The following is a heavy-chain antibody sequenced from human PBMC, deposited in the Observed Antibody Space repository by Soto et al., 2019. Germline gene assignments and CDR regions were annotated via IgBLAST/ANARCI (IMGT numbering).Heavy chain of an antibody. J-gene: IGHJ5*02. Sequence: EVQLLESGGDLVQPGGSLRLSCAASGFTFSSYAMSWVRQAPGKGPEWVSSMSGSGDNTYYADSVKGRFIISRDNSKNTLCLQMSSLRVDDTAVYSCAKGRTYNYANYFDPWGQGTLVTVSS. CDR2: MSGSGDNT. CDR3: AKGRTYNYANYFDP. CDR1: GFTFSSYA. V-gene: IGHV3-23*01. D-gene: IGHD1-1*01.